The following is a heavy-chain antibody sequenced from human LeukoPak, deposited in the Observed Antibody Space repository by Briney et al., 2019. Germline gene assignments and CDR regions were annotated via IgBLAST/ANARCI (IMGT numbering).Heavy chain of an antibody. CDR1: GYTFTGYY. CDR3: ARVRATVVTRGNYYYYYMDV. CDR2: INPNSGGT. Sequence: ASVKVSCKASGYTFTGYYMHWVRQAPGQGLEWMGWINPNSGGTNYAQKLQGRVTMTTDTSTSTAYMELRSLRSDDTAVYYCARVRATVVTRGNYYYYYMDVWGKGTTVTISS. J-gene: IGHJ6*03. V-gene: IGHV1-2*02. D-gene: IGHD4-23*01.